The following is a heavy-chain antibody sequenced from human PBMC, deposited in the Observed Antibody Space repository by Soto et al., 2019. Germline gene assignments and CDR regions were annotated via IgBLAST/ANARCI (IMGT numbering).Heavy chain of an antibody. CDR2: MNPNSGNT. V-gene: IGHV1-8*01. CDR3: ARDQVVVVPAAIGY. J-gene: IGHJ4*02. D-gene: IGHD2-2*01. Sequence: GASVKVSCKASGYTFTSYDINWVRQATGQGLEWMGWMNPNSGNTGYAQKFQGRVTMTRNTSISTAYMELSSLRSEDTAVYYCARDQVVVVPAAIGYWGQGTLVTVSS. CDR1: GYTFTSYD.